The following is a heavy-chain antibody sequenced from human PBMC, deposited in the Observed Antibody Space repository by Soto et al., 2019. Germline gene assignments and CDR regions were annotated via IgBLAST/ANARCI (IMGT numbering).Heavy chain of an antibody. J-gene: IGHJ5*02. CDR3: ARVDIAVAGNWFDP. CDR1: GFTFSDYY. CDR2: ISSSGSTI. Sequence: QVQLVESGGGLVKPGGSLRLSCAASGFTFSDYYMIWIRQAPGKGLERVSYISSSGSTIYYADSVKGRFTIARDNAKNSLYLQMNSLRAEYTAVYYWARVDIAVAGNWFDPWVQGTLVPVYS. D-gene: IGHD6-19*01. V-gene: IGHV3-11*01.